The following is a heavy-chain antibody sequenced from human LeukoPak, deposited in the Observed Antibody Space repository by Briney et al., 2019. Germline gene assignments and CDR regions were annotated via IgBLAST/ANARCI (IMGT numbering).Heavy chain of an antibody. D-gene: IGHD2-21*01. Sequence: SETLPLTCTVSGGSISSPHWSWIRQPPGRGLEWIGYVADSGTTNYNPSLERRVSISLDTSKNQFSLRLRSVTAADTAMYYCATHIVTTYVRAPDAFDIWGQGTMVTVSS. CDR3: ATHIVTTYVRAPDAFDI. CDR1: GGSISSPH. V-gene: IGHV4-59*11. CDR2: VADSGTT. J-gene: IGHJ3*02.